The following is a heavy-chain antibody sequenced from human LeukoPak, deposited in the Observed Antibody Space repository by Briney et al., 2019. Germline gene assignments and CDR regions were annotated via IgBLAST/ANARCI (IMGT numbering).Heavy chain of an antibody. CDR1: GDSVSSNTAA. D-gene: IGHD1-26*01. CDR2: TYYRSKWYN. Sequence: SQTLSLTCAISGDSVSSNTAAWNWIRQSPSRGLGWLGRTYYRSKWYNDYAVSVKSRVTINPDTSKNQFSLQLNSVTPEDTAMYYCARTAIGGNYFDYWGQGTLVTVSS. J-gene: IGHJ4*02. V-gene: IGHV6-1*01. CDR3: ARTAIGGNYFDY.